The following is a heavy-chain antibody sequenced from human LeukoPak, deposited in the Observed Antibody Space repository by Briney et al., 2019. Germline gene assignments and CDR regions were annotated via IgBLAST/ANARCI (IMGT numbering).Heavy chain of an antibody. Sequence: GGSLRLSCAASGFTFSSYAMSWVRQAPGKGLEWVSAISGSGGSTYYADSVKGRFTISRDNSKNTLYLQMNCLRAEDTAVYYSAVGSYLGRNFDYWGQGTLVTVSS. D-gene: IGHD1-26*01. CDR2: ISGSGGST. CDR3: AVGSYLGRNFDY. CDR1: GFTFSSYA. J-gene: IGHJ4*02. V-gene: IGHV3-23*01.